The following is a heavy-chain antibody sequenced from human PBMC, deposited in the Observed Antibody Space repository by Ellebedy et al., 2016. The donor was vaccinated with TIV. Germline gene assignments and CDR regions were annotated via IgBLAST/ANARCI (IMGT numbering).Heavy chain of an antibody. CDR1: GGTFSSYA. D-gene: IGHD1-26*01. CDR3: ARERGRERIVGATDVLDY. Sequence: SVKVSCXASGGTFSSYAISWVRQAPGQGLEWMGGIIPIFGTANYAQKFQGRVTITADKSTSTAYMELSSLRSEDTAVYYCARERGRERIVGATDVLDYWGQGTLVTVSS. J-gene: IGHJ4*02. V-gene: IGHV1-69*06. CDR2: IIPIFGTA.